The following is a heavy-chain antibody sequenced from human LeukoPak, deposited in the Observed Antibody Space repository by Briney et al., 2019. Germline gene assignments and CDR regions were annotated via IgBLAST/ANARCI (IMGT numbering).Heavy chain of an antibody. V-gene: IGHV3-30-3*01. CDR1: GFTFSSYA. J-gene: IGHJ4*02. CDR2: ISYDGSNK. D-gene: IGHD2-21*01. Sequence: PGGSLRLSCAASGFTFSSYAMHWVRQAPGKGLDWVASISYDGSNKYYADSVKGRFTISRDNSKNTLYLQMNSLRAEDSAVYYCARGIPQTGVMLDYWGQGTLVTVPS. CDR3: ARGIPQTGVMLDY.